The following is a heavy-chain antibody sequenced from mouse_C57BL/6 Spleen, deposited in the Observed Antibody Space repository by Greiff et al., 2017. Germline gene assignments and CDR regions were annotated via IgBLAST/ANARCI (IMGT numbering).Heavy chain of an antibody. V-gene: IGHV1-69*01. CDR2: IDPSDSYT. J-gene: IGHJ3*01. D-gene: IGHD1-1*01. CDR3: ARRDINGGRGGFAY. Sequence: VKLQQPGAELVMPGASVKLSCKASGYTFTSYWMHWVKQRPGQGLEWIGEIDPSDSYTNYNQKFKGKSTLTVDKSSSTAYMQLSSLTSEDSAVYYCARRDINGGRGGFAYWGQGTLVTVSA. CDR1: GYTFTSYW.